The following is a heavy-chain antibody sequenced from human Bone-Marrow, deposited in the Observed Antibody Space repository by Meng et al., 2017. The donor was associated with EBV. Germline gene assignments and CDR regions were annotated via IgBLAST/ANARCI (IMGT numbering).Heavy chain of an antibody. D-gene: IGHD3-10*01. V-gene: IGHV1-69*01. Sequence: QVQVVPAGVEVKRPASSVKVACLTSGGTFSSYAGSWVRQATGQGLEWMGCLIPMSDAPHYAQKFQSRVTITADESTSTHYMHLSGPTSDDTAVYYCASESGRGFTPDYWGQGTLVTVSS. CDR1: GGTFSSYA. J-gene: IGHJ4*02. CDR3: ASESGRGFTPDY. CDR2: LIPMSDAP.